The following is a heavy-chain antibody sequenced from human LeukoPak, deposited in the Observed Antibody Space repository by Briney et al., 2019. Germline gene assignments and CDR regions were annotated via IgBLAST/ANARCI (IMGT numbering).Heavy chain of an antibody. CDR2: IIPIFGTA. CDR3: ARSRDHSSPLSY. J-gene: IGHJ4*02. CDR1: GGTFSSYA. Sequence: SVKVSCKASGGTFSSYAISWVRQAPGQGLEWMGGIIPIFGTANYAQKLQGRVTMTTDTSTSTAYMELRSLRSDDTAVYYCARSRDHSSPLSYWGQGTLVTVSS. V-gene: IGHV1-69*05. D-gene: IGHD2-15*01.